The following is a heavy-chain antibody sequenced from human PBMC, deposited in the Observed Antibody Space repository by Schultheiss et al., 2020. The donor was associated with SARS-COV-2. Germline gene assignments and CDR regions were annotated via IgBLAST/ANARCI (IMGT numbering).Heavy chain of an antibody. D-gene: IGHD6-19*01. J-gene: IGHJ2*01. CDR2: IYWDDAK. CDR3: AHRPCSSCWDTDWSFDL. Sequence: SGPTLVKPTQTLTLTCTFSGFSLSTSGMRVSWIRQPPGKALEWLARIYWDDAKFYSTSLKTRLTISKDTSKNQVVLTMTNMDPVDTATYYCAHRPCSSCWDTDWSFDLLGRGTLVTVSS. CDR1: GFSLSTSGMR. V-gene: IGHV2-70*12.